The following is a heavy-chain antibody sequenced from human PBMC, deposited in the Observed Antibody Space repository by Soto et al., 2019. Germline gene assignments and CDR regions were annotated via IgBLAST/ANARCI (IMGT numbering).Heavy chain of an antibody. D-gene: IGHD2-21*02. Sequence: QVQLVQSGAEVKKPGASVKVSCKASGYTFTSYGISWVRQAPGQGLEWMGWISAYNGNTNYAQKLQGRVTMTTDTSTSTAYMELRSLRSDDTAVYYCARDRVVTPLGRGRGYWFDPWDQGTLVTVSS. J-gene: IGHJ5*02. V-gene: IGHV1-18*01. CDR2: ISAYNGNT. CDR3: ARDRVVTPLGRGRGYWFDP. CDR1: GYTFTSYG.